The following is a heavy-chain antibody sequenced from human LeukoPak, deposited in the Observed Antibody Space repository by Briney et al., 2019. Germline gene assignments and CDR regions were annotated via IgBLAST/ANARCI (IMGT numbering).Heavy chain of an antibody. D-gene: IGHD1-14*01. V-gene: IGHV3-30-3*01. CDR2: MSYVGSSE. CDR3: ARAQTAGGAFDY. J-gene: IGHJ4*02. Sequence: TGGSLRLSCAASGFTFDDYAMHWVRQAPGKGLEWVAHMSYVGSSEYYAASVRGRFTISRDNSKNTLYLQMNSLSAEDTALYYCARAQTAGGAFDYWGQGALVTVSS. CDR1: GFTFDDYA.